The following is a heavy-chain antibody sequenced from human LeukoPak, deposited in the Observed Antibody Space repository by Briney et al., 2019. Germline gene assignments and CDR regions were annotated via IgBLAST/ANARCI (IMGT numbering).Heavy chain of an antibody. V-gene: IGHV4-59*01. CDR2: TYYSGST. CDR1: GGSISSYY. D-gene: IGHD3-3*01. Sequence: SETLSLTCTVSGGSISSYYWSWIRQPPGKGLEWIGYTYYSGSTNYNPSLKSRVTISVDTSKNQFSLKLSSVTAADTAVYYCARGVTYYDFWSGHPYYFDYWGQGTLVTVSS. CDR3: ARGVTYYDFWSGHPYYFDY. J-gene: IGHJ4*02.